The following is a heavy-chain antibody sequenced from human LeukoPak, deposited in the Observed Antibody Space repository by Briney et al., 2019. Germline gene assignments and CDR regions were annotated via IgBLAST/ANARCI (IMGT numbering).Heavy chain of an antibody. J-gene: IGHJ4*02. Sequence: SETLSLTCTVSGGSISSYYWSWIRQPAGKGLEWIGRIYTSGSTNYNPSLKSRVTMSVDTSKNQFPLKLSSVTAADTAVYYCARESQYYYDSSGYYYPFDYWGQGTLVTVSS. D-gene: IGHD3-22*01. CDR1: GGSISSYY. CDR3: ARESQYYYDSSGYYYPFDY. CDR2: IYTSGST. V-gene: IGHV4-4*07.